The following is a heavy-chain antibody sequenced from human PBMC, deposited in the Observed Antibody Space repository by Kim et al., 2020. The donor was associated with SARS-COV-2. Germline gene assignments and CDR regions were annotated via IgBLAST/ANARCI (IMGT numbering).Heavy chain of an antibody. D-gene: IGHD3-22*01. J-gene: IGHJ4*02. Sequence: YAASVKGRFTISGDNPKNTLYLQMTSLRAEDTAVYYCASLYYYDYYFDYRGQGTLVTVSS. CDR3: ASLYYYDYYFDY. V-gene: IGHV3-53*01.